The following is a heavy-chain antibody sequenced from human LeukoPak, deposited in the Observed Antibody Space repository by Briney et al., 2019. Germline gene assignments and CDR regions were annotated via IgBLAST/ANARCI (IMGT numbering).Heavy chain of an antibody. Sequence: RVASVKVSCKASGGTFSSYAISWVRQAPGQGLEWMGGIIPIFGTANYAQKFQGWVTMTRDTSISTAYMELSRLRSDDTAVYYCARDIRTGAYYFDYWGQGTLVTVSS. V-gene: IGHV1-69*05. CDR2: IIPIFGTA. D-gene: IGHD2-2*02. CDR1: GGTFSSYA. J-gene: IGHJ4*02. CDR3: ARDIRTGAYYFDY.